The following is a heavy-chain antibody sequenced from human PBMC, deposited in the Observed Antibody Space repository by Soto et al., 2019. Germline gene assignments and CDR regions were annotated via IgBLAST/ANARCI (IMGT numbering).Heavy chain of an antibody. J-gene: IGHJ6*03. CDR1: GGSFSGYY. CDR3: ASSTKVIVPAAMGGIYYYYYYMDV. Sequence: QVQLQQWGAGLLKPSETLSLTCAVYGGSFSGYYWSWIRQPPGKGLEWIGEINHSGSTNYNPSLKGRVTISVDTSKNQFSLKLSSVTAADTAVYYCASSTKVIVPAAMGGIYYYYYYMDVWGKGTTVTVSS. CDR2: INHSGST. V-gene: IGHV4-34*01. D-gene: IGHD2-2*01.